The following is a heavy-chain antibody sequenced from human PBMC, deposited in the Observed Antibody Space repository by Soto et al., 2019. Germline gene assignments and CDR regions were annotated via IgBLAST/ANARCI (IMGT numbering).Heavy chain of an antibody. Sequence: PGGSLRLSCTGSGFIFSSYGMHWVRQAPGKGLESVALTSHDGGNKYYPESVKGRFTVSRDNSKNTLYLQMNSLGADDTAVYYCARDLREYSRSFPAYWGQGTLVTVSS. CDR2: TSHDGGNK. D-gene: IGHD6-6*01. V-gene: IGHV3-30*03. CDR1: GFIFSSYG. CDR3: ARDLREYSRSFPAY. J-gene: IGHJ4*02.